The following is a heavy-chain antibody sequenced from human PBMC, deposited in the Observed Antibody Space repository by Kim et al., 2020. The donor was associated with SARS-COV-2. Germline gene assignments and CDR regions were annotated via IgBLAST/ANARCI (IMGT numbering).Heavy chain of an antibody. CDR1: GGSFNGYY. Sequence: SETLSLTCALYGGSFNGYYWSWIRQPPGKGLEWIGEINHSGSTHFHPSLESRVTISLDPSKNQLSLRLTSVTAADTAVYYCARGPPVGGLQFWLPPFYYLDSWGLGTLVTVSS. J-gene: IGHJ4*02. D-gene: IGHD4-4*01. CDR3: ARGPPVGGLQFWLPPFYYLDS. V-gene: IGHV4-34*01. CDR2: INHSGST.